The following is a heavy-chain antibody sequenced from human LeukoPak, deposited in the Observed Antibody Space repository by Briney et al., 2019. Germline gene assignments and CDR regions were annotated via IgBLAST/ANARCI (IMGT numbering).Heavy chain of an antibody. Sequence: PGRSLRLSCAASGFTFDDYAMHWVRQAPGKGLEWVSGISWNSGSIVYADSVKGRFTISRDNAKNSLYLQMNSLRAEDTALYYCARESFGEYNYFDYWGQGTLVTVSS. CDR1: GFTFDDYA. CDR2: ISWNSGSI. J-gene: IGHJ4*02. CDR3: ARESFGEYNYFDY. D-gene: IGHD3-10*01. V-gene: IGHV3-9*01.